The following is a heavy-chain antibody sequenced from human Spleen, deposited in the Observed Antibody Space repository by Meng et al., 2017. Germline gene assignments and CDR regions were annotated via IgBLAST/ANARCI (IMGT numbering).Heavy chain of an antibody. CDR1: AGAFSVYD. CDR3: ARVGVDSSGYQFQH. Sequence: QLRQWVAGRLRPRGTLSLPCPVYAGAFSVYDWSWIRQPPGKGLEWIGEINHSGSTNYNPSLKSRVTISGDTSKNQFSLKLSSVTAADTAVYYCARVGVDSSGYQFQHWGQGTLVTVSS. D-gene: IGHD3-22*01. CDR2: INHSGST. J-gene: IGHJ1*01. V-gene: IGHV4-34*01.